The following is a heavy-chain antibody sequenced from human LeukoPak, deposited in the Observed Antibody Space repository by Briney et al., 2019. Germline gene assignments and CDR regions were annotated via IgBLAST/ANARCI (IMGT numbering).Heavy chain of an antibody. J-gene: IGHJ4*02. V-gene: IGHV4-59*01. CDR1: GGSISSYY. CDR2: IYDSGST. CDR3: ARDFFPRQDYGDYLSSYDY. Sequence: ETPCLTCTVSGGSISSYYWSWIRQPPGKGLEWIGYIYDSGSTNYNPSLKSRVTISVDTSKNQFSLKLSSVTAADTAVYYCARDFFPRQDYGDYLSSYDYWGQGTPVTVSS. D-gene: IGHD4-17*01.